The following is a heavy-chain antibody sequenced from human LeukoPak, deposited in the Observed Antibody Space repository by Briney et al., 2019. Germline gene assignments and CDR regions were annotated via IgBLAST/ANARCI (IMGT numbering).Heavy chain of an antibody. V-gene: IGHV3-30-3*01. D-gene: IGHD3-9*01. CDR1: GFTFSSYA. CDR3: AIVGGLYDILTGYYPPHPDGY. CDR2: ISYDGSNK. Sequence: QPGGSLRLSCAASGFTFSSYAMHWVRQAPGKGLEWVAVISYDGSNKYYADSVKGRFTISRDNSKNTLYLQMNSLRAEDTAVYYCAIVGGLYDILTGYYPPHPDGYWGQGTLVTVSS. J-gene: IGHJ4*02.